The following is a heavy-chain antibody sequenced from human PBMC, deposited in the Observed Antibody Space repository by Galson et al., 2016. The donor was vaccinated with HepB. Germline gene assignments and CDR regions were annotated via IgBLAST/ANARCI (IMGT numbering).Heavy chain of an antibody. D-gene: IGHD2-21*02. CDR3: AREPPNCGADCFSSYFQY. CDR2: IIPVLGTP. V-gene: IGHV1-69*13. J-gene: IGHJ1*01. CDR1: GGTFSSFA. Sequence: SVKVSCKASGGTFSSFAFSWVRQAPGQGLEWMGLIIPVLGTPNYAPKFQGRVTITADESTRAVFMELSSLRSDDTAVYFCAREPPNCGADCFSSYFQYWGQGTPVTVSS.